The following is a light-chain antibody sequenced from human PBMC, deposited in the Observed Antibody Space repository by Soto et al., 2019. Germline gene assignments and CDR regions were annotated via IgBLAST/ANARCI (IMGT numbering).Light chain of an antibody. Sequence: EIVLTQSPATLSLSPGETATLSCRASQSISNYVAWYQQKPGQAPRLLIYAASSRATGIPDRFSGSGSGTGFTLTISRLEPEDLAVYYCQQYGSSPKTFGQGTKVDIK. CDR1: QSISNY. V-gene: IGKV3-20*01. CDR3: QQYGSSPKT. CDR2: AAS. J-gene: IGKJ1*01.